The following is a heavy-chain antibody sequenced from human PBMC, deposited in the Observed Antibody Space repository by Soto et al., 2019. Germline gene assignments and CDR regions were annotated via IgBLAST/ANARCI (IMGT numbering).Heavy chain of an antibody. CDR3: ARRGYSLDY. V-gene: IGHV3-30-3*01. CDR2: ISYDGSNK. D-gene: IGHD5-18*01. J-gene: IGHJ4*02. CDR1: GFTFSSYA. Sequence: GGSLRLSCAASGFTFSSYAMHWVRQAPGKGLEWVAVISYDGSNKYYADSVKGRFTISRDNSKNTLYLQMSSLRAEDTAVYYCARRGYSLDYWGQGTLVTVSS.